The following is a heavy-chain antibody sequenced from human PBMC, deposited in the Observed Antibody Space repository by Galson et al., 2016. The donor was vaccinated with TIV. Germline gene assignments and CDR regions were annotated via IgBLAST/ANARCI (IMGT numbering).Heavy chain of an antibody. CDR3: ARGSRDR. Sequence: LRLSCAISGFTFSDYYMIWVRQAPGKGLQWVSYISSSGILINYADSVKGRFTVSRDNAKDSLFLQMNSLRVEDTAVYYCARGSRDRWGQGTLVTVSS. CDR1: GFTFSDYY. V-gene: IGHV3-11*05. J-gene: IGHJ5*02. CDR2: ISSSGILI.